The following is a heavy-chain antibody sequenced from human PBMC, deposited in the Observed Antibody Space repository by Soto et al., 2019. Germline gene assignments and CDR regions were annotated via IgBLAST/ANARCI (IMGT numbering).Heavy chain of an antibody. J-gene: IGHJ4*02. Sequence: ASVKVSCKASGYNISSYDIIWVRQAAGQGLEWMGWMDPNRGHSDSVQNFRGRVTMTTNISASTAYMELSGLRSDDTGVYYCARAAYRSLWFFSNWAQGTLVTVSS. V-gene: IGHV1-8*01. D-gene: IGHD6-19*01. CDR2: MDPNRGHS. CDR1: GYNISSYD. CDR3: ARAAYRSLWFFSN.